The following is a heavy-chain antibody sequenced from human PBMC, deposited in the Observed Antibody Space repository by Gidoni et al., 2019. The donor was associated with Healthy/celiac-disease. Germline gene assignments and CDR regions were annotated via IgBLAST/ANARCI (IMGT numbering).Heavy chain of an antibody. CDR3: AREPTRYSGSSLDYYYGMDV. D-gene: IGHD1-26*01. V-gene: IGHV3-13*01. CDR2: IGTAGDT. J-gene: IGHJ6*02. Sequence: EVQLVESGGGLVQPGGSLRLSCAASGFTSSSYNMHWVRQATGKGLEWVSAIGTAGDTYYPGSVKGRFTISRENAKNSLYLQMNSLRAGDTAVYYCAREPTRYSGSSLDYYYGMDVWGQGTTVTVSS. CDR1: GFTSSSYN.